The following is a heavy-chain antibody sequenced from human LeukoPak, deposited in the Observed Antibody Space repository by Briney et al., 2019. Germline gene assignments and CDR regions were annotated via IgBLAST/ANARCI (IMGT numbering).Heavy chain of an antibody. Sequence: GGSLRLSCAASGFTFSTYAMRWVRQAPGKGQEWVSAISGSGGRTYYADSVRGRFTISRDNSKNTLYLQMNRLRTEDTAVYYCVKEKESSGYFDYWGQGTLVTVSS. CDR1: GFTFSTYA. J-gene: IGHJ4*02. V-gene: IGHV3-23*01. CDR3: VKEKESSGYFDY. D-gene: IGHD3-10*01. CDR2: ISGSGGRT.